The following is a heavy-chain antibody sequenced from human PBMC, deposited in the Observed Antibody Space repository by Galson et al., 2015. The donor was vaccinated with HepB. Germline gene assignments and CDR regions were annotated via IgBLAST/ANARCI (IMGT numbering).Heavy chain of an antibody. D-gene: IGHD3-22*01. CDR1: GFTLRSYA. CDR3: AKCQYDSHGCYLDP. CDR2: ITGSGDRT. V-gene: IGHV3-23*01. Sequence: SLRLSCAASGFTLRSYAMTWVRQAPGKGLEWVSGITGSGDRTYYADSVKGRFTISRDNSENTLHLQMNSLRVDDTAVYYCAKCQYDSHGCYLDPWGQGTLVSVSS. J-gene: IGHJ5*02.